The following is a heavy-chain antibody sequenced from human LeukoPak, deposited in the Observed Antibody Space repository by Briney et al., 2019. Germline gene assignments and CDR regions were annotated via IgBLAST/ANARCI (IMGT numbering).Heavy chain of an antibody. D-gene: IGHD5-24*01. J-gene: IGHJ4*02. V-gene: IGHV3-48*01. CDR3: ARVAVEMGHDF. CDR1: GLTFSSYS. Sequence: QPGGSLRLSCAASGLTFSSYSMSWVRQAPGKGLEWVSYITSSGGTMYYADSVRGRFTISRDNAKNSLYLQMTSLRGEDTAVYYCARVAVEMGHDFWGQGTLVTVSS. CDR2: ITSSGGTM.